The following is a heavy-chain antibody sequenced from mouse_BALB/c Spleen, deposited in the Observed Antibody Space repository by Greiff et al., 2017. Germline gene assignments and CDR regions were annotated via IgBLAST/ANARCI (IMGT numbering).Heavy chain of an antibody. CDR1: GYTFTSYV. J-gene: IGHJ4*01. Sequence: VQLKQSGPELVKPGASVKMSCKASGYTFTSYVMHWVKQKPGQGLEWIGYINPYNDGTKYNEKFKGKATLTSDKSSSTAYMELSSLTSEDSAVYYCARGNYGSSYGFYYAMDYWGQGTSVTVSS. CDR3: ARGNYGSSYGFYYAMDY. D-gene: IGHD1-1*01. CDR2: INPYNDGT. V-gene: IGHV1-14*01.